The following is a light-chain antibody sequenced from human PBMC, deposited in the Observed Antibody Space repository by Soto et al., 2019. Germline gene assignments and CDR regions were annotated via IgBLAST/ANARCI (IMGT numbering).Light chain of an antibody. V-gene: IGKV3-15*01. CDR2: GAS. J-gene: IGKJ1*01. CDR3: QQYNNWPPIA. Sequence: EIVMTQSPATLSVSPGERATLSCRASQSVSSNLAWYQQKPGQAPRLLIYGASTRATGIPARISGSGSGTEVTTTISSLQSEDFAVYYCQQYNNWPPIAFGQGTKVEIK. CDR1: QSVSSN.